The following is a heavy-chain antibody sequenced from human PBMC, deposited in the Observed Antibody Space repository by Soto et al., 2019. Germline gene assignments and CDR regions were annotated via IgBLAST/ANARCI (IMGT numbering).Heavy chain of an antibody. CDR1: GGTFSSYS. V-gene: IGHV1-69*02. CDR3: ARVKGRKEYCFDY. Sequence: SVKVSCKASGGTFSSYSISWVRQAPGQGLEWMGRIIPILGIANYAQKFQGRVTITADKSTSTAYMELSSLRSEDTAVYYCARVKGRKEYCFDYCGQGTLVTVSS. J-gene: IGHJ4*02. D-gene: IGHD3-10*01. CDR2: IIPILGIA.